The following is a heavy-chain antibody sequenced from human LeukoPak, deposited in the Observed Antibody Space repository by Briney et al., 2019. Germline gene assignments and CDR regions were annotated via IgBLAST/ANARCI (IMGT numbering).Heavy chain of an antibody. D-gene: IGHD3-10*01. V-gene: IGHV1-69*04. CDR3: ASEITMVRGVIIDDY. J-gene: IGHJ4*02. Sequence: SVEVSCKASGGTFSSYAISWVRQAPGQGLEWMGRIIPILGIANYAQKFQGRVTITADKSTSTAYMERSSLRSEDTAVYYCASEITMVRGVIIDDYWGQGTLVTVSS. CDR2: IIPILGIA. CDR1: GGTFSSYA.